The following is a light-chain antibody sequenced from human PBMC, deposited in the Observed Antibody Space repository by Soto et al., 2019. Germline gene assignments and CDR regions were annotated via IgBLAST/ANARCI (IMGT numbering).Light chain of an antibody. V-gene: IGLV2-14*03. CDR1: SSDIGLNNY. CDR2: AVT. J-gene: IGLJ2*01. Sequence: QSAPTQPASVSGSPGQSITISCTGTSSDIGLNNYVSWYQQHPGKAPALIIYAVTYRPSGVSSRFSGSMSGDTASLTISGLRTEDEADYYCTSHSDSRPVVFGGGTKLTVL. CDR3: TSHSDSRPVV.